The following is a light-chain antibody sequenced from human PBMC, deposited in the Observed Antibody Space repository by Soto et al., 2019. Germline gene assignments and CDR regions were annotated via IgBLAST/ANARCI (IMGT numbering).Light chain of an antibody. CDR2: TNN. J-gene: IGLJ3*02. Sequence: QSVLTQPPSASGTPGQRVSISCSGGRSNIGSNPVSWYQQLPGTAPRLLFYTNNQRPSGVPDRLSGSKSGTSASLAITGLQPEDEAVYYCSAWDDSLQGPVFGGGTKLTVL. CDR1: RSNIGSNP. CDR3: SAWDDSLQGPV. V-gene: IGLV1-44*01.